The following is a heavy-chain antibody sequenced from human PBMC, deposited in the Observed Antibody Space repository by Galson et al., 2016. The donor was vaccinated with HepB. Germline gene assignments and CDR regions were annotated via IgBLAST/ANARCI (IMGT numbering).Heavy chain of an antibody. CDR3: AREDNWNQYYFYHMDV. Sequence: SLRLSCAASGFAFSSYWMHWVRQAPGKGLVWVSRINSDGSSTSYADSVKGRFTISRDNAKNTLYLQMNSLRAEDTAVFYCAREDNWNQYYFYHMDVWGKGTTVTVSS. J-gene: IGHJ6*03. CDR1: GFAFSSYW. V-gene: IGHV3-74*01. CDR2: INSDGSST. D-gene: IGHD1-20*01.